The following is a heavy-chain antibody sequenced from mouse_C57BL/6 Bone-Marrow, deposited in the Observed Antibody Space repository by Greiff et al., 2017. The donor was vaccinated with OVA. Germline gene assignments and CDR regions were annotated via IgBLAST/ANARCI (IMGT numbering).Heavy chain of an antibody. D-gene: IGHD1-1*01. CDR1: GFSFNTYA. J-gene: IGHJ1*03. Sequence: VQLKESGGGLVQPKGSLKLSCAASGFSFNTYAMNWVRQAPGKGLEWVARIRSKSNNYATYYADSVKDRFTISRDDSESMLYLQMNNLKTEDTAMYYCGRSYYGSSSYWYVDVWGTGTTVTVSS. CDR2: IRSKSNNYAT. CDR3: GRSYYGSSSYWYVDV. V-gene: IGHV10-1*01.